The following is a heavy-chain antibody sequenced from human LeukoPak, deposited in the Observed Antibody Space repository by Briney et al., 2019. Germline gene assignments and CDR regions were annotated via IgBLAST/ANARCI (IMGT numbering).Heavy chain of an antibody. Sequence: GGSLRLSCAASGFTFSTYAITWVRQGPGKGLEWVSAIRPDGDRTYYTDSVGGRFTTSRDNSRDTVYLQVNSLRVEDTAVYYCAREQSGTRGWYTVDYWGQGTLVTVSS. CDR2: IRPDGDRT. CDR3: AREQSGTRGWYTVDY. D-gene: IGHD6-19*01. J-gene: IGHJ4*02. CDR1: GFTFSTYA. V-gene: IGHV3-23*01.